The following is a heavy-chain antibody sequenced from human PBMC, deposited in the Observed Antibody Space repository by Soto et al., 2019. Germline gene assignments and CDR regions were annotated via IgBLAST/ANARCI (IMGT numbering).Heavy chain of an antibody. J-gene: IGHJ4*02. CDR1: GYTFTTYY. V-gene: IGHV1-2*02. CDR2: IDPNSGVT. Sequence: VSVKVSCKTSGYTFTTYYLHWVRQAPGQGLEWMGWIDPNSGVTKYAQKFQGRVTVTRDTSISTTYMELSSLTSDDTAVYYCAKENFKFDSWGQGTLVTVSS. D-gene: IGHD1-7*01. CDR3: AKENFKFDS.